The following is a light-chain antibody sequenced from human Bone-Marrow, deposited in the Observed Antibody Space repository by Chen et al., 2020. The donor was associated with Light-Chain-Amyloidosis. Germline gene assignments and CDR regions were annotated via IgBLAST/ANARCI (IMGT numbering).Light chain of an antibody. CDR3: QVWDRSSDRPV. CDR1: NIGSTS. CDR2: ADS. J-gene: IGLJ3*02. V-gene: IGLV3-21*02. Sequence: SYVLTQPSSVSVAPGQTATIACGGNNIGSTSVHWYQQTPGQAPLLVVYADSDRPSGIPERLSGSNSGNTATLTISRVEAEDEADYYCQVWDRSSDRPVFGGGTKLTVL.